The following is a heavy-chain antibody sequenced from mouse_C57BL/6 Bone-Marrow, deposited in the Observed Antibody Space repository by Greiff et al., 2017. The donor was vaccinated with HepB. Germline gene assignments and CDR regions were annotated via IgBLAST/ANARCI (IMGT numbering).Heavy chain of an antibody. CDR1: GFSLTSYG. CDR3: ARNEDYDGPWFAY. D-gene: IGHD2-4*01. V-gene: IGHV2-2*01. J-gene: IGHJ3*01. Sequence: VQLQQSGPGLVQPSQSLSITCTVSGFSLTSYGVHWVRQSPGKGLEWLGVIWSGGSTDYNAAFISRLSISKDNSKSQVVFKMNSLQADDTAIYYCARNEDYDGPWFAYWGQGTLVTVSA. CDR2: IWSGGST.